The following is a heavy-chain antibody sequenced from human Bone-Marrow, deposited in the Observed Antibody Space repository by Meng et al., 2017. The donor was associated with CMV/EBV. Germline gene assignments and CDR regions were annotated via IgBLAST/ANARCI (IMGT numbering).Heavy chain of an antibody. J-gene: IGHJ4*02. D-gene: IGHD2-2*01. Sequence: GESLKISCAASGLTFSSYSMNWVRQAPGKGLEWVSYISRSSNTMYYADSVKGRFTISRDNAKNSLYLQMNSLRVEDTAVYYCARVTVCSSTSCYDYCGQGTLVTVSS. CDR1: GLTFSSYS. CDR2: ISRSSNTM. CDR3: ARVTVCSSTSCYDY. V-gene: IGHV3-48*04.